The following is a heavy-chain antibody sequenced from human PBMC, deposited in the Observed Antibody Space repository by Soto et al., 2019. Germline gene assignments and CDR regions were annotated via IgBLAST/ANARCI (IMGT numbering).Heavy chain of an antibody. J-gene: IGHJ6*02. CDR2: INPNSGNT. V-gene: IGHV1-8*01. CDR3: SREVNFYGLDV. Sequence: QVQLVQSGAEVKKPGASVKVPCKASGYTFTSYDINWVRQATGQGLEWVGWINPNSGNTGYAQKFQSRVTMTRNTSISTAYMEMISLRYEDTAVYYCSREVNFYGLDVWGQGTTVTVSS. CDR1: GYTFTSYD.